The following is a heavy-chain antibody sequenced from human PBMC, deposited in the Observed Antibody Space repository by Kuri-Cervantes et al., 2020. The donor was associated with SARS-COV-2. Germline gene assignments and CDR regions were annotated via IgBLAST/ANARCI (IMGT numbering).Heavy chain of an antibody. J-gene: IGHJ4*02. D-gene: IGHD3-3*01. V-gene: IGHV4-30-2*01. CDR3: ARDTGLFGVVTNFDY. CDR2: VYHSGST. CDR1: GGSISSGGYY. Sequence: SETLSLTCTASGGSISSGGYYWSWIRQPPGKGLEWIGYVYHSGSTYYNPSLKSRVTISVDRSKNQFSLKLSSVTAADTAVYYCARDTGLFGVVTNFDYWGQGTLVTVSS.